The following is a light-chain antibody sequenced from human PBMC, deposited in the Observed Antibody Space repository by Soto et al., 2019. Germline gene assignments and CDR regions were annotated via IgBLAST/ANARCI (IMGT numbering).Light chain of an antibody. V-gene: IGLV2-14*03. CDR2: DVS. CDR3: NSYTGTSSRYV. Sequence: QSALTQPASVSGSPGQSITISCTGTSSDIGTYNYVSWYQQHTGKAPKLMIFDVSYRPSGVSNRFSGSKSDNTASLPISGLQAEDEADYYCNSYTGTSSRYVFGTGTKVTVL. J-gene: IGLJ1*01. CDR1: SSDIGTYNY.